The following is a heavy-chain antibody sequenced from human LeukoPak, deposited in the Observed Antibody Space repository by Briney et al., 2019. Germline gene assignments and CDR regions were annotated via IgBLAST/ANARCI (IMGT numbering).Heavy chain of an antibody. CDR3: ARGNSLGSSSWYNYYYMDV. D-gene: IGHD6-13*01. CDR1: GGSISSSSYY. V-gene: IGHV4-39*07. CDR2: INHSGST. J-gene: IGHJ6*03. Sequence: SETLSLTCTVSGGSISSSSYYWGWIRQPPGKGLEWIGEINHSGSTNYNPSLKSRVTISVDTSKNQFSLKLSSVTAADTAVYYCARGNSLGSSSWYNYYYMDVWGKGTTVTVSS.